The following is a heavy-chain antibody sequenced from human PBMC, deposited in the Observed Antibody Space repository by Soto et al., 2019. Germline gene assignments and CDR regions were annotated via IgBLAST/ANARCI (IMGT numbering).Heavy chain of an antibody. CDR3: ARDGWRWLQTGHDAFDI. CDR1: GGSISSYY. V-gene: IGHV4-59*01. CDR2: IYYSGST. J-gene: IGHJ3*02. Sequence: PSETLSLTCTVSGGSISSYYWSWIRQPPGKGLEWIGYIYYSGSTNYNPSLKSRVTISVDTSKNQFSLKLSSVTAADTAVYYCARDGWRWLQTGHDAFDIWGQGTMVTVSS. D-gene: IGHD2-21*01.